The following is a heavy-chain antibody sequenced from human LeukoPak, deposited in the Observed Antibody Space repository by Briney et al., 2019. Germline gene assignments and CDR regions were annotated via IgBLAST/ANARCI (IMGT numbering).Heavy chain of an antibody. D-gene: IGHD5-24*01. CDR3: ARSCRDGYRDFDY. CDR2: IYPGDSDT. Sequence: GESLKVSCKGSGYSFTSYWIGWVRQLPGKGLEWMGIIYPGDSDTRYSPSFQGQVTISADKSISTAYLQWSSLKASDTAMYYCARSCRDGYRDFDYWGQGTLVTVSS. V-gene: IGHV5-51*01. CDR1: GYSFTSYW. J-gene: IGHJ4*02.